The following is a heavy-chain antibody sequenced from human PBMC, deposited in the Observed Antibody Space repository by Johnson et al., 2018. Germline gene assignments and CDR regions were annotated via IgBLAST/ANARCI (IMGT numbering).Heavy chain of an antibody. CDR3: AKGYQSSGWYDPRSAYYDYMDV. V-gene: IGHV3-9*01. CDR2: ISWNRGSI. CDR1: GFTFDDYA. D-gene: IGHD6-13*01. J-gene: IGHJ6*03. Sequence: VQLVQSGGGLVQPGRSLRLSCAASGFTFDDYAMHWVRQAPGKGLVWVSGISWNRGSIGYADSVKGRFTISRDKAKNSLYLQMNSLRAEDTALYYCAKGYQSSGWYDPRSAYYDYMDVWGKGTTVTVSS.